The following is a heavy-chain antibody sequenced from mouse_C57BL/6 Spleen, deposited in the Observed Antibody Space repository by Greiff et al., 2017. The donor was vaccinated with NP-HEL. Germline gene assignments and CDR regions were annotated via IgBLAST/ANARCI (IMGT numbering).Heavy chain of an antibody. CDR3: TRGLYGSSYGFAY. CDR2: IDPETGGT. CDR1: GYTFTDYE. Sequence: VQLQQSGAELVRPGASVTLSCKASGYTFTDYEMHWVKQTPVHGLEWIGAIDPETGGTAYNPKFKGKAILTADKSSSTAYMELRSLTSEDSAVYSCTRGLYGSSYGFAYWGQGTLVTVAA. J-gene: IGHJ3*01. D-gene: IGHD1-1*01. V-gene: IGHV1-15*01.